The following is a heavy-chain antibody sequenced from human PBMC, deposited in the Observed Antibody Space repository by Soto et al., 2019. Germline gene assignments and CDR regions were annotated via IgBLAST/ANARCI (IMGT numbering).Heavy chain of an antibody. D-gene: IGHD3-3*01. Sequence: SETLSLTCTVSGGSISSYYWSWIRQPPGKGLEWIGYIYYSGSTNHNPSLKSRVTISVDTSKNQFSLKLSSVTAADTAVYYCARTAARNYDFWSGYPVLGFDPWGQGTLVTVSS. CDR1: GGSISSYY. V-gene: IGHV4-59*01. CDR3: ARTAARNYDFWSGYPVLGFDP. J-gene: IGHJ5*02. CDR2: IYYSGST.